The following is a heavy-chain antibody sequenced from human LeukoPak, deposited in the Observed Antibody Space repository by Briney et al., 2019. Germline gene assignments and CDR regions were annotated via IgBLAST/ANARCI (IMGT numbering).Heavy chain of an antibody. Sequence: GGSLRLSCAASGFTFSIYWMSWVRQAPGKGLEWVANIKQDGSEKYYVDSVKGRFTISRDNANNSLYLQMNSLRAEDTAVYYCARVRGYDSGGFDYWGQGTLVTVSS. CDR3: ARVRGYDSGGFDY. J-gene: IGHJ4*02. V-gene: IGHV3-7*05. D-gene: IGHD5-12*01. CDR1: GFTFSIYW. CDR2: IKQDGSEK.